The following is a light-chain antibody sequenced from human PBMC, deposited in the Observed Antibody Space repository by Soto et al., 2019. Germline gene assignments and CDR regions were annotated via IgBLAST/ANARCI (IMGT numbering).Light chain of an antibody. J-gene: IGLJ1*01. CDR3: QAYDSRLSGYV. V-gene: IGLV1-40*01. Sequence: QSVLTQPPSVSEAPGQRVTISCTGSSSNIGAGYEAHWYQQVPGTAPKLLIYENNNRPSGVPDRFSGSKSGTSAYLAITGLQAEDEAEYYGQAYDSRLSGYVFGTGTKVTVL. CDR1: SSNIGAGYE. CDR2: ENN.